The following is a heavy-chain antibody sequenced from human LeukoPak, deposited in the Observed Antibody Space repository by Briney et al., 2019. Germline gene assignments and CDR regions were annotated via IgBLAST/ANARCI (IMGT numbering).Heavy chain of an antibody. Sequence: ASVKVSCKASGYTFTSYDINWVRQATGQGLEWMGWMNPNSGNTGYAQKFQGRVTITRNTSISTAYMELSSLRSEDTAVYYCARGLGPGFCSSTSCYGDKSFDYWGQGTLVTVSS. V-gene: IGHV1-8*03. CDR2: MNPNSGNT. J-gene: IGHJ4*02. CDR3: ARGLGPGFCSSTSCYGDKSFDY. CDR1: GYTFTSYD. D-gene: IGHD2-2*01.